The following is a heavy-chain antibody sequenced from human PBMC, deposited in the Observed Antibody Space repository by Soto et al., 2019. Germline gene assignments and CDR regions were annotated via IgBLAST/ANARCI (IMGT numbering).Heavy chain of an antibody. V-gene: IGHV3-23*01. J-gene: IGHJ4*02. CDR3: AKGHPGGSCYSGLDC. CDR2: ISGSGDTT. Sequence: GGSLRLSCAASGFTFSSCAMTWVRQAPGKGMEWVLCISGSGDTTYYADSVKGRFTISRDTSKNTVYLQMNSLRADDTAVYYCAKGHPGGSCYSGLDCWGRGTLVTVSS. D-gene: IGHD2-15*01. CDR1: GFTFSSCA.